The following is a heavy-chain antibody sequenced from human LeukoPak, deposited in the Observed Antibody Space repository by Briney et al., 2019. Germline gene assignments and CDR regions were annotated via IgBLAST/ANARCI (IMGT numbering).Heavy chain of an antibody. Sequence: GASVKVSCKASGYIFTTYFMHWVRQAPRQGLEWMGIINPSGGSTSYAQKFQGRGTMTTDTCTSTVYMEQSSLRSEETAVCYCARDGETTVVTPRYFDYWGQGTLVTVSS. D-gene: IGHD4-23*01. CDR2: INPSGGST. J-gene: IGHJ4*02. CDR3: ARDGETTVVTPRYFDY. CDR1: GYIFTTYF. V-gene: IGHV1-46*01.